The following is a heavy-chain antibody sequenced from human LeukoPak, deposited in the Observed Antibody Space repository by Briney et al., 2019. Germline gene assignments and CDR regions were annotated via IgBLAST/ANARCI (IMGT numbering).Heavy chain of an antibody. Sequence: GGSLRLSCAASGFTFNNYWIHWVRQVPWKGLVWVSRINNDGSSASYVDSVKGRFTISRDNAKNTLFLQMNSLRAEDTAVYYCARRGTGHGMDVWGQGTTVIVSS. J-gene: IGHJ6*02. D-gene: IGHD1-1*01. CDR1: GFTFNNYW. V-gene: IGHV3-74*01. CDR3: ARRGTGHGMDV. CDR2: INNDGSSA.